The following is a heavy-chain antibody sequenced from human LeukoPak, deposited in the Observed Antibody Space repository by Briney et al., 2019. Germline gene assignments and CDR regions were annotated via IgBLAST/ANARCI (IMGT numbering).Heavy chain of an antibody. CDR1: GYAISSGYY. V-gene: IGHV4-38-2*02. J-gene: IGHJ4*02. Sequence: SETLSLTCTVSGYAISSGYYWGWIRQPPRKGLEWIGSIYHSGSTYYNPSLKSRVTISVDTSKNQFSLKLSSVTAADTAVYYCARREASGSGYYGFDYWGQGTLVTVSS. D-gene: IGHD3-3*01. CDR3: ARREASGSGYYGFDY. CDR2: IYHSGST.